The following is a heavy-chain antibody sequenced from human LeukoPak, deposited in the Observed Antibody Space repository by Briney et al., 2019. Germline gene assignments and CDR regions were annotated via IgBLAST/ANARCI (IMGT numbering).Heavy chain of an antibody. CDR1: GFTFSSYE. CDR3: ARPENLGAPHVDDAFDI. V-gene: IGHV3-21*01. Sequence: PGGSLRLSCAASGFTFSSYEMNWVRQAPGKGLEWVSSISSTSSFIYYADSVKGRFTISRDNAKNSLYLQMNSLRAEDTAVYYCARPENLGAPHVDDAFDIWGQGTMVTVSS. D-gene: IGHD1-26*01. CDR2: ISSTSSFI. J-gene: IGHJ3*02.